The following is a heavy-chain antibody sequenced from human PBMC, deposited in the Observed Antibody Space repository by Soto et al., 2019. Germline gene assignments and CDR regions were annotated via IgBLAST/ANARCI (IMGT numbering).Heavy chain of an antibody. CDR1: GYTFTSYG. J-gene: IGHJ4*02. D-gene: IGHD6-19*01. V-gene: IGHV1-18*01. Sequence: QVQLVQSGAEVKKPGASVKVSCKASGYTFTSYGISWVRQAPGQGLEWMGWISAYNGNTNYAQKLQGRVTMTTDTFTITVYMELRSLRSDDTAVYYSARPSSSAWSRYYFDYWGQGTLVTVSS. CDR3: ARPSSSAWSRYYFDY. CDR2: ISAYNGNT.